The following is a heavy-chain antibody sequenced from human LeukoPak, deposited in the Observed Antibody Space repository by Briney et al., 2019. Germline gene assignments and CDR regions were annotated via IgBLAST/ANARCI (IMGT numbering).Heavy chain of an antibody. CDR3: ATDDGDSTYFDI. D-gene: IGHD2-2*01. CDR1: GYTFTSYG. V-gene: IGHV1-69*04. J-gene: IGHJ3*02. Sequence: GASVKVSCKASGYTFTSYGINWVRQAPGQGLEWMGRIIPILLMANYAQKFQGRVTITADKSTGTAYMDLNGLTSEDTAVYYCATDDGDSTYFDIWGQGTMVIVSS. CDR2: IIPILLMA.